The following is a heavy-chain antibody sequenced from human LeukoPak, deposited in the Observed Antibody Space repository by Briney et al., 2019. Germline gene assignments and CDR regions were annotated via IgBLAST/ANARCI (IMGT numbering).Heavy chain of an antibody. D-gene: IGHD2-8*01. J-gene: IGHJ4*02. CDR3: ARDCTHFDY. V-gene: IGHV3-11*01. CDR1: GFTFSDYY. Sequence: GGSLRLSCAASGFTFSDYYMSWIRRAPGKGLEWVSYISTSGSNTYYADSVKGRFTISRDNAKNSLYLQMNSLRAEDTAVYYCARDCTHFDYWGQGTLVTVSS. CDR2: ISTSGSNT.